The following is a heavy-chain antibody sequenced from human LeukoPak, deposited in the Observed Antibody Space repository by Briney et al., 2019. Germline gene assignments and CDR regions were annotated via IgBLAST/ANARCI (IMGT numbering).Heavy chain of an antibody. D-gene: IGHD3-10*01. V-gene: IGHV1-24*01. CDR1: GYTLTELS. CDR3: ARDRWFGETTIYYFDY. CDR2: FDPEDGET. Sequence: ASVKVSCKVSGYTLTELSMHWVRQAPGKGLEWMGGFDPEDGETIYAQKFQGRVTITRDTSASTAYMELSSLRSEDTAVYYCARDRWFGETTIYYFDYWGQGTLVTVSS. J-gene: IGHJ4*02.